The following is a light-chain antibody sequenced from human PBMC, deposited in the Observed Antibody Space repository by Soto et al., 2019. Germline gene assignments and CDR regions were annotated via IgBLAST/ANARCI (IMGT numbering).Light chain of an antibody. J-gene: IGLJ1*01. CDR1: SSNIGALYD. CDR2: GNS. Sequence: QPVLTQPPSVSGAPGQRVTISCTGSSSNIGALYDVHWYQQLPGTAPKLLIFGNSNRPSGVPDRFSGSRSGTSASLAITGLQAEDEADYYCQSYDNSLSGWVFGTGTKVTVL. V-gene: IGLV1-40*01. CDR3: QSYDNSLSGWV.